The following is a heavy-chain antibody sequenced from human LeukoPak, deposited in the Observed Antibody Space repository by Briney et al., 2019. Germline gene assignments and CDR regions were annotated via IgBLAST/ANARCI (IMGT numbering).Heavy chain of an antibody. D-gene: IGHD1-26*01. CDR1: GFTFSSYA. J-gene: IGHJ4*02. CDR2: IYSGGST. V-gene: IGHV3-66*01. Sequence: QPGGSLRLSCAASGFTFSSYAMSWVRQAPGKGLEWVSVIYSGGSTYYADSVKGRFTISRDNSKNTLYLQMNSLRAEDTAVYYCARESYSGSYYYDYWGQGTLVTVSS. CDR3: ARESYSGSYYYDY.